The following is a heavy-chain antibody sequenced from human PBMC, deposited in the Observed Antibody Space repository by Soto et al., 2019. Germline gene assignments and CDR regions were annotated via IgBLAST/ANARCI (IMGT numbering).Heavy chain of an antibody. V-gene: IGHV4-4*07. CDR1: GGSINSYY. D-gene: IGHD6-13*01. CDR3: ARGFGSSWYYFDY. J-gene: IGHJ4*02. CDR2: IDTSGTT. Sequence: ETLSLTCTVSGGSINSYYWTWIRQPAGKGLEWIGLIDTSGTTNYNPSLKSRVTMSVDTSKNQFSLKLTSVTAADTAMYYCARGFGSSWYYFDYWGRGTLVTVSS.